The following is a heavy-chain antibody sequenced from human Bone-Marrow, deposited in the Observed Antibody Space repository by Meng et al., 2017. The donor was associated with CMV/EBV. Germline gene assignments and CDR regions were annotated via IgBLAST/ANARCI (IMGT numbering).Heavy chain of an antibody. CDR3: ARDWECLDRSDVFDI. CDR1: GYTFSRYG. J-gene: IGHJ3*02. Sequence: ASVKVSCKASGYTFSRYGISWVRQAPGQGLEWLGWVGGCDGDTNYAPELQGRVTMTTDTSTNTVYMELRRLRSDDTAVYYCARDWECLDRSDVFDIWGQGTMVTGSS. D-gene: IGHD3-9*01. CDR2: VGGCDGDT. V-gene: IGHV1-18*01.